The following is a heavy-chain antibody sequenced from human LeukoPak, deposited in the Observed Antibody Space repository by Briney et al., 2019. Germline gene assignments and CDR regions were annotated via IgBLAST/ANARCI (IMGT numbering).Heavy chain of an antibody. D-gene: IGHD6-13*01. CDR3: ARGIAAAGTIYYYGMDV. Sequence: SQTLSLTCAISGGSVSSNSAAWNWIRQSPSRGLEWLGRTYYRSKWYNDYAVSVKSRITINPDTSKNQFSLQLNSVTPEDTAVYYCARGIAAAGTIYYYGMDVWGKGTTVTVSS. CDR2: TYYRSKWYN. CDR1: GGSVSSNSAA. J-gene: IGHJ6*04. V-gene: IGHV6-1*01.